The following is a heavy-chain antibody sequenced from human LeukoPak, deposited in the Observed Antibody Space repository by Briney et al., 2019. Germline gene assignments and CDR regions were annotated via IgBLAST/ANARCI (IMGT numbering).Heavy chain of an antibody. D-gene: IGHD2-15*01. V-gene: IGHV4-34*01. CDR2: INHTGTT. J-gene: IGHJ4*02. CDR1: GVSFSDYY. CDR3: ARDQGRYCSGGSCSLFDY. Sequence: SETLSLTCAVYGVSFSDYYWCWIRQHPRRGLQWIGEINHTGTTNYNPSLNNRVTISVDTSKNQFSLKLKSVTAADTAVYYCARDQGRYCSGGSCSLFDYWGQGTLVTVSS.